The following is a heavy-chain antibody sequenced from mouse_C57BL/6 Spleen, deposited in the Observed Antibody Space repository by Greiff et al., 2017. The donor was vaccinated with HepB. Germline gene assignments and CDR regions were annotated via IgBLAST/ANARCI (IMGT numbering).Heavy chain of an antibody. V-gene: IGHV1-52*01. J-gene: IGHJ2*01. CDR1: GYTFTSYW. CDR3: ARSYGSTHFDY. CDR2: IDPSDSET. Sequence: QVQLQQSGAELVRPGSSVKLSCKASGYTFTSYWMHWVKQRPIQGLEWIGNIDPSDSETHYNQKFKDKATLTVDKSSSTAYMQLSSLTSEDSAVYYCARSYGSTHFDYWGQGTTLTVSS. D-gene: IGHD1-1*01.